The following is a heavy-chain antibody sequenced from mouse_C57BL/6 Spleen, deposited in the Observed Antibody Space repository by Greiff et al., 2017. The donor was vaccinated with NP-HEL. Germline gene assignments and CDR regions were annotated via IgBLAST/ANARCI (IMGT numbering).Heavy chain of an antibody. CDR2: IHPNGGST. D-gene: IGHD1-1*01. CDR1: GYTFTSYW. CDR3: ARGGPGSLFAY. Sequence: QVQLQQPGAELVKPGASVKLSCKASGYTFTSYWLHWVKQRPGQGLEWIGMIHPNGGSTNYNEKFKSKATLTGDKSSSTAYMQLSSLTSEDSAVYYCARGGPGSLFAYWGQGTTLTVSA. J-gene: IGHJ2*01. V-gene: IGHV1-64*01.